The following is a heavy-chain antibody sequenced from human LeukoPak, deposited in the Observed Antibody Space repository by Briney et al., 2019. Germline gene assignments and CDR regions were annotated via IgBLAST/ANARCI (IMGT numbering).Heavy chain of an antibody. V-gene: IGHV3-53*01. J-gene: IGHJ6*02. CDR3: ATDPIARFDYYYGMDA. CDR2: IYSGGST. Sequence: PGGSLRLSCAASGFTVSSNYMSWVRQAPGKGLEWVSVIYSGGSTYYADSVKGRFTISRDNSKNTLYLQMNSLRAEDTAVYYCATDPIARFDYYYGMDAWGQGTTVTVSS. CDR1: GFTVSSNY. D-gene: IGHD2-15*01.